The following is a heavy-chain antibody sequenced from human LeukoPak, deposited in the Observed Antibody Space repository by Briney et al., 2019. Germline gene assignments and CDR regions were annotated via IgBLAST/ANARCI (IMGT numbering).Heavy chain of an antibody. CDR1: GFTFSSSW. V-gene: IGHV3-7*01. CDR2: IKQDGSEK. J-gene: IGHJ4*02. Sequence: GGTLRHSCAASGFTFSSSWMSWVRQTPGKGLEWVANIKQDGSEKYYVDSVKGRFTISRDNAKNSLYLQMNSLRAEDTAVYYCARLAGPFDYWGQGTLVTVSS. CDR3: ARLAGPFDY. D-gene: IGHD3-3*02.